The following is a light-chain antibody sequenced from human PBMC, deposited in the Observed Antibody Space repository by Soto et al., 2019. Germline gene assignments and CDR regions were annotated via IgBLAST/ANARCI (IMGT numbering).Light chain of an antibody. V-gene: IGLV1-40*01. CDR3: QSYDSSLSAPYV. Sequence: QSVLTQPPSVSGAPGQRVTISCTGSSSNIGAGYAVHWYQQLPGKAPKLLIYGNTNRPSGVPDRFSGSKSGTSASLAITGLQAEDEADYYCQSYDSSLSAPYVFGGGTKVTVL. CDR1: SSNIGAGYA. J-gene: IGLJ1*01. CDR2: GNT.